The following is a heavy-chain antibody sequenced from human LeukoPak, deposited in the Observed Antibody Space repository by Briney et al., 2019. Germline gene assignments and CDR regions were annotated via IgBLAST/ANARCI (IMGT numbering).Heavy chain of an antibody. D-gene: IGHD1-1*01. V-gene: IGHV1-69*05. CDR2: LIPMFRTP. CDR1: GGAFSSYA. CDR3: ARDSTGTTWQLDY. Sequence: SVKVSCKAAGGAFSSYAFSWVRQAPGQGLEWMGGLIPMFRTPNYAQKFLGRVTITTDESTSTAYMGLTSLGADDTAVYYCARDSTGTTWQLDYWGQGTLVTVSS. J-gene: IGHJ4*02.